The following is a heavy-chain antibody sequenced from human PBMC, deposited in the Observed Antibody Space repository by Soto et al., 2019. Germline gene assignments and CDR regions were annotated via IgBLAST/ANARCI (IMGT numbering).Heavy chain of an antibody. CDR2: ISYDGSNK. V-gene: IGHV3-30*18. CDR1: GFTFSSYV. Sequence: QVQLVESGGGVVQPGRSLRLSCAASGFTFSSYVMHWVRQAPGKGLEWVAVISYDGSNKYYADSVKGRFTVSRVNSKNTLYLQMNSLRTEDTAVYYCAKDLRRWERAAGDSWGQGTLVTVSS. CDR3: AKDLRRWERAAGDS. J-gene: IGHJ4*02. D-gene: IGHD1-26*01.